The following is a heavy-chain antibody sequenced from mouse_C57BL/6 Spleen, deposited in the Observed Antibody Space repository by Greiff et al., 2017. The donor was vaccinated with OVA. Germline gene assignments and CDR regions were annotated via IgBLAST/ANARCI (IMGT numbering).Heavy chain of an antibody. CDR1: GFTFSAYG. D-gene: IGHD4-1*01. CDR2: ISSGSSTI. CDR3: AELGLYYAMDY. J-gene: IGHJ4*01. Sequence: EVQVVASGGGLVKPGGSLKLSCAASGFTFSAYGLHWVRQAPEKGLEWVAYISSGSSTIYYADTVKGRFTISRDNAKNTLFLQMTSLRSEDTAMYYCAELGLYYAMDYWGQGTSVTVSS. V-gene: IGHV5-17*01.